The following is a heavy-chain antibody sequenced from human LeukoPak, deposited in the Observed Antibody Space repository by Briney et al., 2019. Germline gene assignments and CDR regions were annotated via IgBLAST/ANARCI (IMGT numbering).Heavy chain of an antibody. V-gene: IGHV1-2*02. CDR3: VRDRRDGYNPYYFDY. CDR1: GYTFTGYY. J-gene: IGHJ4*02. CDR2: INPNSGGT. D-gene: IGHD5-24*01. Sequence: ASVKVSCKASGYTFTGYYMHWVRQAPGQGLEWMGWINPNSGGTNYAQKFQGRVTMTRDTSISTAYMELSRLRSDDTAVYYCVRDRRDGYNPYYFDYWGQGTLVTVSS.